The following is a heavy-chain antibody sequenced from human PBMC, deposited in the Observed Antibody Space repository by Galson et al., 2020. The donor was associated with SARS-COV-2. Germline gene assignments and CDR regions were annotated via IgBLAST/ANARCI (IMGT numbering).Heavy chain of an antibody. J-gene: IGHJ4*02. D-gene: IGHD6-13*01. CDR3: AGKSGYMGMAGAGIGFDH. V-gene: IGHV5-51*01. CDR2: IYPGDSDT. CDR1: GYSFTSYW. Sequence: KIGESLKLSCKGSGYSFTSYWIGWVRQLPGKGLEWMGIIYPGDSDTRYSPSFQGQVTISVDKSISTAYLQSSSLKASDSAMYYCAGKSGYMGMAGAGIGFDHWGLGTRVTVSS.